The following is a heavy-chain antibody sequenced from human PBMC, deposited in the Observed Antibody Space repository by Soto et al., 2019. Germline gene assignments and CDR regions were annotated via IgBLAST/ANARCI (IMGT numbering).Heavy chain of an antibody. D-gene: IGHD1-20*01. CDR2: ISTYNGNT. Sequence: QVQLVQSGAEVKRPGASVKVSCKASGYTFTSYGINWVRQAPGQGLEWMGWISTYNGNTNYAQNLQGRVTMTTDTSTSTGYMELRSLRSDDTAVYYCGRVVTGYYYMDVWGKGTTVTVSS. V-gene: IGHV1-18*01. J-gene: IGHJ6*03. CDR3: GRVVTGYYYMDV. CDR1: GYTFTSYG.